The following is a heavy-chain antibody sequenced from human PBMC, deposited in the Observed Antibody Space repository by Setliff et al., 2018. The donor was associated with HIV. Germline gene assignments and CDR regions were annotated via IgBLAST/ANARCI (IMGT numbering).Heavy chain of an antibody. V-gene: IGHV3-15*01. CDR2: IQRGLEGGKT. J-gene: IGHJ5*02. CDR1: GFTFHNVW. CDR3: TTVASIFIEYDWFDP. Sequence: GGSLRLSCTSTGFTFHNVWVSWVRQTPGGGLEWVGRIQRGLEGGKTDYAAAVKGRFAISRIDTNTVHLQMMRLRTEDTGVYYCTTVASIFIEYDWFDPWGPGTLVTVSS. D-gene: IGHD3-16*01.